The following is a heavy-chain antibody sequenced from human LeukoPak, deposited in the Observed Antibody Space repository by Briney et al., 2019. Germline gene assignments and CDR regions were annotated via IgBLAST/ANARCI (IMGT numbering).Heavy chain of an antibody. D-gene: IGHD6-19*01. J-gene: IGHJ4*02. Sequence: ASVKVSCKASGYTFTGYYMNWVRQAPGQGLEWMGRINPNSGGTNYAQKFQGRVTMTRDTSISTAYMELSRLRSDDTAVYYCARVAVAGRSHIDYWGQGTLVTVSS. CDR1: GYTFTGYY. CDR2: INPNSGGT. V-gene: IGHV1-2*06. CDR3: ARVAVAGRSHIDY.